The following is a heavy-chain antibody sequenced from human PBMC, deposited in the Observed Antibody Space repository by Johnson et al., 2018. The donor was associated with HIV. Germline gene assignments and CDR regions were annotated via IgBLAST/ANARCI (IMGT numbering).Heavy chain of an antibody. V-gene: IGHV3-66*02. D-gene: IGHD1-1*01. J-gene: IGHJ3*02. Sequence: VQLVESGGGVVQPGGSLRLSCAASGITVSSNYMSWVRQAQGKGLEWVSLIFSVGNTYYADSVKGRFTISRDNSNNMVYLQMDSLRPEDTAVYYCATSTASDALDIWGQGTMVTVSS. CDR3: ATSTASDALDI. CDR2: IFSVGNT. CDR1: GITVSSNY.